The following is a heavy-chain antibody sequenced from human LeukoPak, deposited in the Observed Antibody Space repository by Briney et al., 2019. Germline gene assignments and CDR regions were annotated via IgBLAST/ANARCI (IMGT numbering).Heavy chain of an antibody. J-gene: IGHJ3*02. V-gene: IGHV4-39*01. CDR1: GGSISSSSYY. D-gene: IGHD3-22*01. Sequence: PSETLSLTCTVSGGSISSSSYYWGWIRQPPGKGLEWIGSIYYSGSTYYNPSLKSRATISVDTSKNQFSLKLSSVTAADTAVYYCARRRARGGNYYDSSGYSRGAFDIWGQGTMVTVSS. CDR3: ARRRARGGNYYDSSGYSRGAFDI. CDR2: IYYSGST.